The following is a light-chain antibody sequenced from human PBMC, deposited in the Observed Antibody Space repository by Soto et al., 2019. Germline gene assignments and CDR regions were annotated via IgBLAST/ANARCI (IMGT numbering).Light chain of an antibody. CDR2: DAS. V-gene: IGKV3-20*01. Sequence: EFVLTQSPGTLSLSPGERATLSCRASQTVRNNYLAWYQQKPGQAPRLLIYDASSRATGIPDRFSGGGSGTGFTLTISRLEPEDCAVYYCQQFSSYPLTFGGGTKVEIK. J-gene: IGKJ4*01. CDR3: QQFSSYPLT. CDR1: QTVRNNY.